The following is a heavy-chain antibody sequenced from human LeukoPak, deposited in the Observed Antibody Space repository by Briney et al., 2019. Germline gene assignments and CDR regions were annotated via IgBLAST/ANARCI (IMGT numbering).Heavy chain of an antibody. J-gene: IGHJ4*02. CDR2: IYSGGST. D-gene: IGHD4-17*01. CDR1: AFTVSSNY. CDR3: ARVDYADRKAQLAIDY. V-gene: IGHV3-53*01. Sequence: GGSLRLSCAASAFTVSSNYMSWVRQAPGKGLEWVSVIYSGGSTYYADSVKGRFTISRDNSKNTLYLQMNSLRAEDTAVYYCARVDYADRKAQLAIDYWGQGTLVTVSS.